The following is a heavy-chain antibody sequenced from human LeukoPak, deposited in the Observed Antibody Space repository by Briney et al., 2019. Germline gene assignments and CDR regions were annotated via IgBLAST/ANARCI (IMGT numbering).Heavy chain of an antibody. Sequence: GGSLRLSCAASGFTFSDYYMSWIRQAPGKGLEWVSYISTSGSTIYYADSVKGRFTISRDISKNTLYLQMDSLRAEDTALYYCAYSSGWFQYYYGMDVWGQGTTVTVSS. CDR1: GFTFSDYY. CDR3: AYSSGWFQYYYGMDV. J-gene: IGHJ6*02. CDR2: ISTSGSTI. D-gene: IGHD6-19*01. V-gene: IGHV3-11*01.